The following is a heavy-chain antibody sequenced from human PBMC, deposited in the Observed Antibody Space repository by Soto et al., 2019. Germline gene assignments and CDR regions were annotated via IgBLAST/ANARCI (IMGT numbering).Heavy chain of an antibody. J-gene: IGHJ4*02. V-gene: IGHV1-8*01. CDR2: MNPNSGNT. Sequence: ASVKVSCKASGYTFTSYDINWVRHATGQGLEWMGWMNPNSGNTGYAQKFQGRVTMTRNTSISTAYMELSSLRSEDTAVYYCATVPGYSSGWYLGYWGQGTLVTVSS. CDR3: ATVPGYSSGWYLGY. D-gene: IGHD6-19*01. CDR1: GYTFTSYD.